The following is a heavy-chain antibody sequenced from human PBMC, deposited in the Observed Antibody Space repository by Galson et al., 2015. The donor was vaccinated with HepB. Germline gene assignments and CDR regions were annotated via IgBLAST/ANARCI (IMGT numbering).Heavy chain of an antibody. Sequence: SLRLSCAASGFVFSTYNMNWVRQAPGKGLEWVSAITGSGGSTYYADSVKGRFTISRDNSKNTLHLQVNRLRAEDTAVYYCAKAVALYFYYGLDVWGQGTTVTVSS. CDR2: ITGSGGST. V-gene: IGHV3-23*01. CDR3: AKAVALYFYYGLDV. CDR1: GFVFSTYN. J-gene: IGHJ6*02.